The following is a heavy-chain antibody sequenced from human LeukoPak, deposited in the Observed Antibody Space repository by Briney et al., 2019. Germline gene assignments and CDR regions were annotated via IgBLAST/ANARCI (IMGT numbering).Heavy chain of an antibody. CDR3: ARDSKSAGDY. Sequence: GGSLRLSCAASGFVFSGYAMHWVRQVPGKGLEWVALIWFDGTEKFYADSVKGRYTISRDNSRNTVDLQMNSLRVEDTAVYYCARDSKSAGDYWGQGTLVTVSS. V-gene: IGHV3-33*01. CDR2: IWFDGTEK. CDR1: GFVFSGYA. J-gene: IGHJ4*02.